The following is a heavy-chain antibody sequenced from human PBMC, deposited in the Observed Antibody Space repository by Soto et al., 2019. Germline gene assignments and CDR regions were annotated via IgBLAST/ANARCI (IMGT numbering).Heavy chain of an antibody. V-gene: IGHV3-7*03. J-gene: IGHJ6*02. CDR2: IKQDGSEK. CDR1: GFTFSSYW. D-gene: IGHD3-16*01. CDR3: ARDAKGDYYYGMDV. Sequence: GGSLRLSCAASGFTFSSYWMSWVRQAPGKGLEWVANIKQDGSEKYYVDSVKGRFTISRDNAKNSLYLQMNSLRAEDTAVYYCARDAKGDYYYGMDVWGQGTTVTVYS.